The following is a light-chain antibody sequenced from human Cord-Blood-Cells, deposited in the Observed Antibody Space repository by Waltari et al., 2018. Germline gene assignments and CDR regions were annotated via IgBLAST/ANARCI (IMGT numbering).Light chain of an antibody. CDR3: QQYYSTLWT. CDR1: QSVLYSSNNKNY. V-gene: IGKV4-1*01. J-gene: IGKJ1*01. Sequence: DIVMTQSPDSLAVSPGERAPINCKSSQSVLYSSNNKNYLAWYQQKPGQPPKLLIYWASTRESGVPDRFSGSGSGTDFTLTISSLQAEDVAVYYCQQYYSTLWTFGQGTKVEIK. CDR2: WAS.